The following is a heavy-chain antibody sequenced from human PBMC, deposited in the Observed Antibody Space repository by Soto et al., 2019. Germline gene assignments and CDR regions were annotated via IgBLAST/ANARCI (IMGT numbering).Heavy chain of an antibody. V-gene: IGHV4-30-4*01. J-gene: IGHJ4*02. CDR3: ARDKITGLFDY. D-gene: IGHD2-8*02. CDR1: GGSIGSGDYY. CDR2: IYYSGST. Sequence: SETLSLTCTVSGGSIGSGDYYWSWIRQPPGKGLEWIGYIYYSGSTYYNPSLKSRVTISVDTSKNQFSLKLTSVTAADTAVYYCARDKITGLFDYWGQGTLVTVSS.